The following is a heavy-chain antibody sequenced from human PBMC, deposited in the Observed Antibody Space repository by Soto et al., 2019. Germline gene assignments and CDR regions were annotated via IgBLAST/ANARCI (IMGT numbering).Heavy chain of an antibody. Sequence: QVQLVQSGAEVKKPGSSVKVSCKASGGTFSSYAISWVRQAPGQGLEWMGGIIPIFGTANYAQKFQGRATITADESTSTAYMELSSLRSEDTAVYYCARGPYSYGTGYYYYYGMDVWGQGTTVTVSS. CDR2: IIPIFGTA. CDR1: GGTFSSYA. V-gene: IGHV1-69*01. D-gene: IGHD5-18*01. CDR3: ARGPYSYGTGYYYYYGMDV. J-gene: IGHJ6*02.